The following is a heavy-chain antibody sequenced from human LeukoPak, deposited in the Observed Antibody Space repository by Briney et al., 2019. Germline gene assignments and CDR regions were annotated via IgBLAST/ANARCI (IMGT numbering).Heavy chain of an antibody. D-gene: IGHD3-10*01. J-gene: IGHJ3*02. Sequence: GGSLRLSCAASGFTFSSYAMSWVRQAPGKGLEWVANIKQDGSEKYYVDSVKGRFTISRDNAKNSLYLQMNSLRAEDTAVYYCARDLIPGRAFDIWGQGTMVTVSS. V-gene: IGHV3-7*01. CDR2: IKQDGSEK. CDR1: GFTFSSYA. CDR3: ARDLIPGRAFDI.